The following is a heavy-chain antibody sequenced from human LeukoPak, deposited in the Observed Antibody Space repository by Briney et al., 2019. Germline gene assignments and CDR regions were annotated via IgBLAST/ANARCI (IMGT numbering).Heavy chain of an antibody. Sequence: GGSLRLSCVASGFTFSVYWMSRVRQAPGKGLEWVANIKEDGSEKYYVDSVKGRFTISRDNAKNSLYLQMSSLRAEGTAVYYCARGGSWFAPWGQGTLVTVSS. J-gene: IGHJ5*02. CDR2: IKEDGSEK. V-gene: IGHV3-7*01. D-gene: IGHD3-10*01. CDR3: ARGGSWFAP. CDR1: GFTFSVYW.